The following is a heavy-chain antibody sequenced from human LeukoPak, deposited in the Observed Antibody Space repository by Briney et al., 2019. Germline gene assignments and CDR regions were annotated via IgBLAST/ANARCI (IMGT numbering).Heavy chain of an antibody. CDR3: ARGLYYYDSSGYYYADLDS. V-gene: IGHV4-59*01. Sequence: PSETLSLTCTVSGGSISSYYWSWIRQPPGKGLEWIGYIYYSGSTNYNPSLKSRVTISVDTSKNQFSLKLSSVTAADTAVYYCARGLYYYDSSGYYYADLDSWGQGTLVTVSS. CDR2: IYYSGST. CDR1: GGSISSYY. J-gene: IGHJ4*02. D-gene: IGHD3-22*01.